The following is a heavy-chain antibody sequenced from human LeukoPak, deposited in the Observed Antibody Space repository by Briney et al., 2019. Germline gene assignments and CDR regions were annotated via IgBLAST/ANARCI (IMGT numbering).Heavy chain of an antibody. Sequence: GGSLRLSCVASGFTFSSYAMSWVRQAPGKGLEWVSAISGSGGSTYYADSVKGRFTISRDNSKNTLYLQMNSLRAEDTAVYYCARDGAYYDILTGYYIRGNWFDPWGQGTLVTVSS. CDR2: ISGSGGST. CDR3: ARDGAYYDILTGYYIRGNWFDP. D-gene: IGHD3-9*01. V-gene: IGHV3-23*01. J-gene: IGHJ5*02. CDR1: GFTFSSYA.